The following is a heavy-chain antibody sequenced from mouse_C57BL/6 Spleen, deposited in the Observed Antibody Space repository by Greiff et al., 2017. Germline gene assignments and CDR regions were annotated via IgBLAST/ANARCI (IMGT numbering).Heavy chain of an antibody. Sequence: VKLQQSGAELVKPGASVKLSCKASGYTFTSYWMHWVKQRPGQGLEWIGMFHPNTGSTNYNEKFKSKATLTVDKSSSTAYLQLSSLTSEDSAVYYCARGGNLRFLDYWGQGTTLTVSS. CDR2: FHPNTGST. CDR1: GYTFTSYW. V-gene: IGHV1-64*01. D-gene: IGHD1-1*01. CDR3: ARGGNLRFLDY. J-gene: IGHJ2*01.